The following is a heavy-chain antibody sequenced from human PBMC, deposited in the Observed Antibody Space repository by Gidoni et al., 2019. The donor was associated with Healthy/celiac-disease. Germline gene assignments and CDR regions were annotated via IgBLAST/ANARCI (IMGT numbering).Heavy chain of an antibody. CDR1: GGSISSGSYY. J-gene: IGHJ3*02. V-gene: IGHV4-61*02. CDR2: IYTSGST. Sequence: QVQLQESGPGLVKPSQTLSLTCTVSGGSISSGSYYWSWIRQPAGKGLEWIGRIYTSGSTNYNPSLKSRVTISVDTSKNQFSLKLSSVTAADTAVYYCARVGVVEMATIIRPPGAFDIWGQGTMVTVSS. D-gene: IGHD5-12*01. CDR3: ARVGVVEMATIIRPPGAFDI.